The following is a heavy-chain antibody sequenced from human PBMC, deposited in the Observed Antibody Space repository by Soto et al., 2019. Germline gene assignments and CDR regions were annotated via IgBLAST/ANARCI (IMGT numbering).Heavy chain of an antibody. D-gene: IGHD2-21*02. CDR2: INHSGST. J-gene: IGHJ4*02. V-gene: IGHV4-34*01. Sequence: PSETLSLTCAVYGGSFSGYYWSWIRQPPGKGLEWIGEINHSGSTNYNPSLKSRVTISVDTSKNQFSLKLSSVTAADTAIYYCARWTYCGGDCYWLDFWGQGTLVTVSS. CDR3: ARWTYCGGDCYWLDF. CDR1: GGSFSGYY.